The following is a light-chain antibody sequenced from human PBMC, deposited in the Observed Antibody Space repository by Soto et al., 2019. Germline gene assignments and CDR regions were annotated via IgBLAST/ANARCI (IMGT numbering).Light chain of an antibody. CDR2: GAS. J-gene: IGKJ4*01. CDR1: QSASSSY. Sequence: EIVLTQSPGTLSLSPGERATLSCRASQSASSSYLAWYQQKPGQAPRLLIYGASSRATGIPDRFSGSGSGKDFTLTISRLEPEDFAVYYCQQYGGSPLTFGGGTKVEIK. V-gene: IGKV3-20*01. CDR3: QQYGGSPLT.